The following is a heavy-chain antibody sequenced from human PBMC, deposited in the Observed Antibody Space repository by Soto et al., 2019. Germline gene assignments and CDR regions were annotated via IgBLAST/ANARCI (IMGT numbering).Heavy chain of an antibody. CDR1: GGSISSGGYY. Sequence: SETLSLTCTVSGGSISSGGYYWSWIRQHPGEGLEWIGYIYYSGSTYYNPSLKSRVTISVDTSKNQFSLKLSSVTAADTAVYYCARAFGYYDSSGYYPFDYWGQGTLVTVSS. V-gene: IGHV4-31*03. D-gene: IGHD3-22*01. CDR3: ARAFGYYDSSGYYPFDY. J-gene: IGHJ4*02. CDR2: IYYSGST.